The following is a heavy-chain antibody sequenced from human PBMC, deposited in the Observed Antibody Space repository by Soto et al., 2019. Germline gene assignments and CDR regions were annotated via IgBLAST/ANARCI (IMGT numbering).Heavy chain of an antibody. V-gene: IGHV3-21*01. CDR2: ISSSSSYI. CDR3: ASPGRDLSIFP. CDR1: GFTFSSYS. J-gene: IGHJ5*02. Sequence: GGSLRLSCAASGFTFSSYSMNWVRQAPGKGLEWVSSISSSSSYIYYADSVKGRFTISRDNAKNSLYLQMNSLRAEDTAVYYCASPGRDLSIFPWGQGTLVTVSS. D-gene: IGHD3-3*01.